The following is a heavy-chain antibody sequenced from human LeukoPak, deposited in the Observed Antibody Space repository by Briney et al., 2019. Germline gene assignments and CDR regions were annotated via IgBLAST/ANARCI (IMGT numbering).Heavy chain of an antibody. J-gene: IGHJ5*02. V-gene: IGHV5-51*06. D-gene: IGHD2-2*01. CDR3: ARESETSRRFYAP. CDR2: IYPGDSDA. Sequence: GESLKISCTGSGYTFSNYWIGWVRQMPGKGLGWLGIIYPGDSDATYSPSFQGQVTFSVDESRTTVYLEWTSLKASDTAMYFCARESETSRRFYAPWGQGTLVTVSS. CDR1: GYTFSNYW.